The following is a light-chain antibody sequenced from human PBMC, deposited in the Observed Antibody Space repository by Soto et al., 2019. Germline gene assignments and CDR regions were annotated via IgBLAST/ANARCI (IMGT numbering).Light chain of an antibody. J-gene: IGKJ4*01. CDR1: QAINSY. Sequence: IQLTQSPSSLSASVGDRVTITCRASQAINSYLAWYQQEPGKAPKLLIYGGSTLQSGVPSRFSGSGSGTDFTLTISSLQSEDFATYYCQHFNAFPLTFGGGTKVEI. CDR3: QHFNAFPLT. CDR2: GGS. V-gene: IGKV1-9*01.